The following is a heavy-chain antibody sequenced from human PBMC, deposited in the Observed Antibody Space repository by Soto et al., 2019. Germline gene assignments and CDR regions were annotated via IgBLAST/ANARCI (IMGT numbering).Heavy chain of an antibody. Sequence: QVQLVQSGAEVKKPGASVKVSCKASGYTFTSYYMHWVRQAPGQGLEWMGIINPSGGSTSYAQKFQGRVTMTRDTSTSTVYRELSSLRSEDTAVYYCAREGGIAARAYYYYGMDVWGQGTTVTVSS. CDR3: AREGGIAARAYYYYGMDV. D-gene: IGHD6-6*01. CDR1: GYTFTSYY. V-gene: IGHV1-46*01. CDR2: INPSGGST. J-gene: IGHJ6*02.